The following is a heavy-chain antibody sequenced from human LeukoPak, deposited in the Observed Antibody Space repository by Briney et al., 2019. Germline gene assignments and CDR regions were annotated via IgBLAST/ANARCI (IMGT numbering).Heavy chain of an antibody. CDR1: GFTVSSKF. J-gene: IGHJ4*02. V-gene: IGHV3-53*01. Sequence: GGSLRLSCAASGFTVSSKFMHWVRQAPGKGLEWVSVIYSGGITHYADSVAGRFSISRDNSKNTLYLHMNSLRADDTAAYYCAKDEVTSGGGLDSWGQGTLVTVSS. CDR2: IYSGGIT. CDR3: AKDEVTSGGGLDS. D-gene: IGHD3-16*01.